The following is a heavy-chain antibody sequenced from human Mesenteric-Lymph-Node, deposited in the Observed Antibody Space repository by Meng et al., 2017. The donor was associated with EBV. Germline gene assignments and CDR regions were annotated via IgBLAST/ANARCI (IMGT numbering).Heavy chain of an antibody. CDR2: INHTGST. J-gene: IGHJ4*02. D-gene: IGHD3-3*01. CDR3: ARGRIFGVVID. V-gene: IGHV4-34*02. CDR1: GGSFSGYH. Sequence: QVQLQQWGAGLLKPSETLSLTCAVYGGSFSGYHWSWIRQPPGKGLEWIGEINHTGSTNYNPSLKSRVTISVDTSKNQFSLKVSSVTAADTAVYYCARGRIFGVVIDWGQGTLVTASS.